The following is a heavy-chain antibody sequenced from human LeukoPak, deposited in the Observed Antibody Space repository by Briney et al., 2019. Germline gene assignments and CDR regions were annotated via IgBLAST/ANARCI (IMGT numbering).Heavy chain of an antibody. V-gene: IGHV3-74*01. D-gene: IGHD6-13*01. CDR2: INSGGSDT. CDR3: ARVGVFEAAAGQFDY. Sequence: GGSLRLSCAASGFTFSSYWMHWVRQAPGKGLVWVSRINSGGSDTTYADSVKGRFTIFRDNAKNTLYLQMNSLRAEDTAVYYCARVGVFEAAAGQFDYWGQGTLVTVSS. CDR1: GFTFSSYW. J-gene: IGHJ4*02.